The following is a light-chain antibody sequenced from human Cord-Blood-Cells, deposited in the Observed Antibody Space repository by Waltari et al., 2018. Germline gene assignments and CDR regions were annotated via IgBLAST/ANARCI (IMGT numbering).Light chain of an antibody. CDR1: QRVLSSSNNKNY. CDR2: WAS. CDR3: QQYYSTPYT. V-gene: IGKV4-1*01. J-gene: IGKJ2*01. Sequence: DIVMTQSPDSLAVSLGERATINCKSSQRVLSSSNNKNYLAWYQQKPGQPPKRLSYWASTRESGVPDRFSGSGSGTEFTLTSSSLQAEDVAVYYCQQYYSTPYTFGQGTKLEIK.